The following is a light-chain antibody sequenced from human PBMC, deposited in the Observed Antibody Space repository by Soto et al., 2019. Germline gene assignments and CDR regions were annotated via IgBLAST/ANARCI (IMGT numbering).Light chain of an antibody. V-gene: IGKV4-1*01. CDR3: QQTYGAPLP. Sequence: DFVMTQSPDSLAVSLGETATIKCKSSQSVLSSADKKNYLAWFQQKPGQPPKLLITWASIRQSGVPGRISGSGSGTDFTLTISGLQAEDVAVYYCQQTYGAPLPFGGGTRVEIK. J-gene: IGKJ4*01. CDR2: WAS. CDR1: QSVLSSADKKNY.